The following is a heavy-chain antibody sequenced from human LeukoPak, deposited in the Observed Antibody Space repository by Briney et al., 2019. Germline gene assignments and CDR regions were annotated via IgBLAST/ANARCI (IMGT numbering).Heavy chain of an antibody. V-gene: IGHV4-34*01. J-gene: IGHJ4*02. CDR2: INHSGST. CDR1: GGSFSSYY. CDR3: ARGRGCSGGSCYSIWGRQTPALDY. D-gene: IGHD2-15*01. Sequence: SQTLSLTCAVYGGSFSSYYWSWIRQPPGKRLEWVGEINHSGSTNYNPSLKSRGTISVDTSKNQFSLKLSSVTAGDTAVYYCARGRGCSGGSCYSIWGRQTPALDYWGQGTLVTVSS.